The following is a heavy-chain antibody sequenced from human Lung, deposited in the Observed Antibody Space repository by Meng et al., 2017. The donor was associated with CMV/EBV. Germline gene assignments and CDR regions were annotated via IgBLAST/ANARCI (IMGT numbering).Heavy chain of an antibody. D-gene: IGHD1-7*01. CDR2: IDDTGST. Sequence: SQXXXLTXAVYGGSFSGSYWHWIRQPPGMSLEWIGEIDDTGSTKYSPSLNSRVTMLLDTSKKQFSLKLSSVTAADTAVYYCARRTGTSYVHWFDSWGQGTLVTVSS. V-gene: IGHV4-34*01. CDR3: ARRTGTSYVHWFDS. CDR1: GGSFSGSY. J-gene: IGHJ5*01.